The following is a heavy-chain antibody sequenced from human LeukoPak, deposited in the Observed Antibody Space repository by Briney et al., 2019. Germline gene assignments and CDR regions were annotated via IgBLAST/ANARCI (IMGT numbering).Heavy chain of an antibody. J-gene: IGHJ4*02. Sequence: GGSLTLSCAPSGFTFSSYAMRCLRQSPGRALEGVSAISGSGGSTYYADSVKGRFTISRDNSKNTLYLQINSLRAEDTAVYYCAKDLWVGESGADWGQGTLVTVSS. V-gene: IGHV3-23*01. CDR2: ISGSGGST. CDR1: GFTFSSYA. D-gene: IGHD3-10*01. CDR3: AKDLWVGESGAD.